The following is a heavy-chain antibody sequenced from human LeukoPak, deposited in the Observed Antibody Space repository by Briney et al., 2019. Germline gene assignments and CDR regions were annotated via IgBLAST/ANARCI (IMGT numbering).Heavy chain of an antibody. D-gene: IGHD3-3*01. CDR3: QSRYLEWLLEY. Sequence: SETLSLTCTVSGGSINSNNYYWGWIRQPPGRGLEWIGSIYSSGSAYYNPSLKSRVTISVDTSKNQFSLRLSSVTAADTAVYYCQSRYLEWLLEYWGQGTLVTVSS. J-gene: IGHJ4*02. CDR1: GGSINSNNYY. V-gene: IGHV4-39*01. CDR2: IYSSGSA.